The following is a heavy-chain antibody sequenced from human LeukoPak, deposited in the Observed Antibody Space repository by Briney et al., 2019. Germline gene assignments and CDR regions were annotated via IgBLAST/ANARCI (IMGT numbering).Heavy chain of an antibody. J-gene: IGHJ4*02. CDR1: GFTFSTFD. D-gene: IGHD5-18*01. Sequence: GGTLRLSCTAAGFTFSTFDLSWVRQAPGKGLEWVSGISGSGFTTYYADSVKGRFTISRDNSKNTLYLQMHSLRAEDTAVYYCARDLSGVTGYTYGRGIDYWGQGTLVTVSS. CDR3: ARDLSGVTGYTYGRGIDY. CDR2: ISGSGFTT. V-gene: IGHV3-23*01.